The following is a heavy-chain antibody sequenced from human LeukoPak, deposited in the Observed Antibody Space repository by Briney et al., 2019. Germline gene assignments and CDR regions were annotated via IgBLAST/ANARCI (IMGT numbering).Heavy chain of an antibody. CDR1: GFTSSSYA. CDR3: AKSLPVVVVPVGWFDP. D-gene: IGHD2-15*01. J-gene: IGHJ5*02. Sequence: GGSLRLSCAASGFTSSSYAMSWVRQAPGKGLEWVSAISGSGGSTYYADSVKGRFTISRDNSKNTLYLQMNSLRAEDTAVYYCAKSLPVVVVPVGWFDPWGQGTLVTVSS. V-gene: IGHV3-23*01. CDR2: ISGSGGST.